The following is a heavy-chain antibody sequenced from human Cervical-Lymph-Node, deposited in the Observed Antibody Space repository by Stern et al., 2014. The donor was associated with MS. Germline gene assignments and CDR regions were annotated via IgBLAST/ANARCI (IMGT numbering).Heavy chain of an antibody. D-gene: IGHD2-2*01. CDR2: IYYSGTT. CDR1: GGSISSDNYY. Sequence: QVQLVESGPGLVKPSQTLSLTCTVSGGSISSDNYYWTWIRQPPGQGLEWIGHIYYSGTTYYNPSLKSRVSITVDTSKNLFSLRLSSVTAADTAVYYCARDHFTTSLDVWGHGTTGTVS. CDR3: ARDHFTTSLDV. V-gene: IGHV4-31*03. J-gene: IGHJ6*02.